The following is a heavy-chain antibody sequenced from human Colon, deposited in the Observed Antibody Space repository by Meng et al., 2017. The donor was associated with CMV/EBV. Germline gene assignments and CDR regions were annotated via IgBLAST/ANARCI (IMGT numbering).Heavy chain of an antibody. Sequence: SGGSISSSSSSWGWVRQPPGQGFEWIGSLYYTGSTYYNTSLGSRVTMSVDTSRNQFSLKLSSVTAADTAVYYCARQGGASPTTGVFWGPGILVTVSS. J-gene: IGHJ4*02. D-gene: IGHD1-26*01. V-gene: IGHV4-39*01. CDR2: LYYTGST. CDR3: ARQGGASPTTGVF. CDR1: GGSISSSSSS.